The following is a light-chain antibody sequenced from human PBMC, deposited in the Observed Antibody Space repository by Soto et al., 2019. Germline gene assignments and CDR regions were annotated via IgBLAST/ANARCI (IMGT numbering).Light chain of an antibody. J-gene: IGKJ2*01. CDR1: QSVTSN. CDR3: QHYFNWPYT. CDR2: GAS. Sequence: EIVMTQSRSALSVCPLERSTLSCRASQSVTSNLAWYQQKPGRAPRLLIYGASTRATGIPARFSGSGSGTEFTLTISNLQSEDFALYYCQHYFNWPYTFGQGTKVDIK. V-gene: IGKV3-15*01.